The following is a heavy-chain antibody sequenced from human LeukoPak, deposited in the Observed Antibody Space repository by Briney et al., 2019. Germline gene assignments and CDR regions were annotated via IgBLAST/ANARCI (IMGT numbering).Heavy chain of an antibody. CDR3: ARTQRWVADAFDI. D-gene: IGHD4-23*01. CDR1: GFTFSDYY. CDR2: ISSSSSYT. V-gene: IGHV3-11*03. J-gene: IGHJ3*02. Sequence: PGGSLRLSCAASGFTFSDYYMSWIRQAPGKGPEWVSYISSSSSYTNYADSVKGRFNISRDNAKNSLYLQMNSLRAEDTAVYYCARTQRWVADAFDIWGQGTMVTVSS.